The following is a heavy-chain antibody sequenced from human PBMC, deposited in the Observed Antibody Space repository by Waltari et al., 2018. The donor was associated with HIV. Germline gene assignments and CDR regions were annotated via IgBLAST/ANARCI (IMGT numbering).Heavy chain of an antibody. J-gene: IGHJ4*02. V-gene: IGHV6-1*01. CDR2: NYHKSEWHH. CDR3: VRDSYGFDI. D-gene: IGHD3-16*01. Sequence: QVDLQQSGPGLVEASHSIFLSCFISGDSVSSDTATWNWVRQFPGGGLEWLGKNYHKSEWHHYYSISLKGRIAINSDTSKNQFSLHLSSVTPGDTATYYCVRDSYGFDIWGEGTLVTVPP. CDR1: GDSVSSDTAT.